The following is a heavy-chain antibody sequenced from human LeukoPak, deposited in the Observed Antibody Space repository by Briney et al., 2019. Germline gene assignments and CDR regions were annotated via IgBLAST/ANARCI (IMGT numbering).Heavy chain of an antibody. Sequence: GGSLRLSCAASGFTFTSYSMNWVRQAAGKGLEWVACISSSSSYIHYADSVKGRFTISRDNAKSSLYLQMSSLRAEDTAVYYCARGYCSGGNCYSTDYWGQGTLVTVSS. J-gene: IGHJ4*02. CDR2: ISSSSSYI. V-gene: IGHV3-21*01. CDR3: ARGYCSGGNCYSTDY. CDR1: GFTFTSYS. D-gene: IGHD2-15*01.